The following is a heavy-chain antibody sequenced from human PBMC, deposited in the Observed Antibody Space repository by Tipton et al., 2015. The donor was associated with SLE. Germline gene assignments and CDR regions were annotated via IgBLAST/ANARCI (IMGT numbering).Heavy chain of an antibody. CDR3: ARVSGGMAFSSSSEGYYYYHIDV. Sequence: TLSLTCSIYGGSFSDYYWSWIRQPPGEGLEWIGEINPRGGTGYNPSLKSRVTISEDTSRNQFSLKLSSVTAADTAVYYCARVSGGMAFSSSSEGYYYYHIDVWGKGTTVTVSS. CDR2: INPRGGT. CDR1: GGSFSDYY. J-gene: IGHJ6*03. D-gene: IGHD6-6*01. V-gene: IGHV4-34*01.